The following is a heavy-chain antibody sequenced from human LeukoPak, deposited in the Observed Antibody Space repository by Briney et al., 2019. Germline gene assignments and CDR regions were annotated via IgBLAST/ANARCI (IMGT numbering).Heavy chain of an antibody. Sequence: SETLSLTCTVSGGSVSSGDYYWSWIRQPPGKGLEWIGYIYYSGTTYYNPSLKSRLTISVDTSKNQFSLKLSSVTAADTAVYYCARTDSSGYYGDYWGQGTLVTVSS. CDR2: IYYSGTT. D-gene: IGHD3-22*01. CDR3: ARTDSSGYYGDY. J-gene: IGHJ4*02. CDR1: GGSVSSGDYY. V-gene: IGHV4-30-4*01.